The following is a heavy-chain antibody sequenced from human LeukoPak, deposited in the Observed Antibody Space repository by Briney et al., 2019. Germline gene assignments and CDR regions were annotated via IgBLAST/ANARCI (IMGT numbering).Heavy chain of an antibody. CDR1: GFTLSNYL. Sequence: GGSLRLSCAASGFTLSNYLMHWVRQAPGKGLVWVSRINSDESNTNSYADSVKGRFTISRDNAKNTLYLQMNSLRAEDTAVYFCGRGGNGIDIWGQGTTVIVSS. V-gene: IGHV3-74*01. D-gene: IGHD2-8*01. J-gene: IGHJ3*02. CDR2: INSDESNT. CDR3: GRGGNGIDI.